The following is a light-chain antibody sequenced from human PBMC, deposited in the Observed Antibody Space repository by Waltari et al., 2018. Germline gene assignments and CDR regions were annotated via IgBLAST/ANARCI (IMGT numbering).Light chain of an antibody. J-gene: IGLJ2*01. CDR3: QSADSSGSNVV. CDR1: ALADQY. V-gene: IGLV3-25*03. CDR2: KVA. Sequence: SYELTQPPSVSVSPGQTARIACSGDALADQYAYWYQQRPGRAPVALIYKVAKRAPGIPERVSGSSSGRTVTLTINEVQAEDESDYYGQSADSSGSNVVFGGGTRLTVL.